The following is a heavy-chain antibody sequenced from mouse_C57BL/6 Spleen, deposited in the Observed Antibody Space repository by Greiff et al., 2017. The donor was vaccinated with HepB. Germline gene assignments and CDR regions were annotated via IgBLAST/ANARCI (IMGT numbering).Heavy chain of an antibody. J-gene: IGHJ3*01. D-gene: IGHD2-4*01. V-gene: IGHV5-16*01. Sequence: EVKLMESEGGLVQPGSSMKLSCTASGFTFSDYYMAWVRQVPEKGLEWVANINYDGSSTYYLDSLKSRFIISRDNAKNILYLQMSSLKSEDTATYYCARDHYYDYDEGLAYWGQGTLVTVSA. CDR3: ARDHYYDYDEGLAY. CDR1: GFTFSDYY. CDR2: INYDGSST.